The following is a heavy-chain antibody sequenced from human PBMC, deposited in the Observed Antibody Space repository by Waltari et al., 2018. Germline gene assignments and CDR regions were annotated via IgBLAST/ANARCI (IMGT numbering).Heavy chain of an antibody. J-gene: IGHJ4*02. Sequence: EVQLLESGGGLVQPGGSLRLCCAAAGFPFSRFAMTWVRQAPGKGLEWVSAISGSGGSTYYADSVKGRFTISRDNSKNTLYLQMNSLRAEDTAVYYCAKDRWLVPFDYWGQGTLVTVSS. CDR3: AKDRWLVPFDY. CDR2: ISGSGGST. CDR1: GFPFSRFA. D-gene: IGHD6-19*01. V-gene: IGHV3-23*01.